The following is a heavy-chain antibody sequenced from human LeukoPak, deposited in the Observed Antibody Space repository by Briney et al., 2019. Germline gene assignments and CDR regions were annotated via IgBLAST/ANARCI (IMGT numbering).Heavy chain of an antibody. J-gene: IGHJ4*02. CDR1: GYTFTSYA. CDR3: ARARGTYYDFWSGFNILPPVESDY. V-gene: IGHV1-3*01. D-gene: IGHD3-3*01. Sequence: ASVKVSCKASGYTFTSYAMHWVRQAPGQRLEWMGWINAGNGNTKYSQKFEGRVTITRDTSASTAYTELRSLRSDDTAVYYCARARGTYYDFWSGFNILPPVESDYWGQGTLVTVSS. CDR2: INAGNGNT.